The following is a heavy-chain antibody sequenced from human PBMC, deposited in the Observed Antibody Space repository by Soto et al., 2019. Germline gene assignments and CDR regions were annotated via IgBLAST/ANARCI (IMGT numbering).Heavy chain of an antibody. CDR1: GYTFTGYY. CDR2: INPNSGGT. Sequence: KVSCKASGYTFTGYYMHWVRQAPGQGLEWMGWINPNSGGTNYAQKFQGWVTMTRDTSISTAYMELSRLRSDDTAVYYCAREGTMITFGGVIVASPYNWFDPWGQGTLVTVSS. J-gene: IGHJ5*02. D-gene: IGHD3-16*02. V-gene: IGHV1-2*04. CDR3: AREGTMITFGGVIVASPYNWFDP.